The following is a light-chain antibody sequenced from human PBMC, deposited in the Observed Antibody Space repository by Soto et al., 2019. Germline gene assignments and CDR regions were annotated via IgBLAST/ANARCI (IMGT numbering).Light chain of an antibody. CDR1: WSVCGSY. V-gene: IGKV3-20*01. J-gene: IGKJ4*02. Sequence: VLTQAPGTLSLSPGERATFSCRASWSVCGSYLAWYQQKPGQAPGPRIYGASRRDTGVPDGVRVSECGRDVTLTISELELEVFAVYWFLQYVSSPPLRFGGGTMV. CDR2: GAS. CDR3: LQYVSSPPLR.